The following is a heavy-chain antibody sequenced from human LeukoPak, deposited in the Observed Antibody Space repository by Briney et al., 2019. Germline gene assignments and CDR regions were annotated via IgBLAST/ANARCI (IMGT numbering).Heavy chain of an antibody. J-gene: IGHJ2*01. CDR3: AKTPLQDCSGGSCYSYWYFDL. CDR1: GFTFSSYG. V-gene: IGHV3-30*18. Sequence: GGSLRLSCAASGFTFSSYGMHGVRQAPGTGLEWVAVISYDGNNKYFADSVKGRFTISRDNSKNTLYLQMNSLRAEDTAVYYCAKTPLQDCSGGSCYSYWYFDLWGRGTLVTVSS. CDR2: ISYDGNNK. D-gene: IGHD2-15*01.